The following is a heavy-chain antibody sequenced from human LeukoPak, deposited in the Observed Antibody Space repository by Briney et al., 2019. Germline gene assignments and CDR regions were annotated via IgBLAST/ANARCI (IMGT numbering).Heavy chain of an antibody. CDR3: ARPRSRWRLDAFDI. J-gene: IGHJ3*02. CDR2: IYHSGST. D-gene: IGHD5-24*01. CDR1: GGSISSSNW. V-gene: IGHV4-4*02. Sequence: SETLSLTCAVSGGSISSSNWWSWVRQPPGKGLEWIGEIYHSGSTNYNPSLKSRVTISVDTSKNQFSLKLSSVTAADTAVYYCARPRSRWRLDAFDIWGQGTMVTVSS.